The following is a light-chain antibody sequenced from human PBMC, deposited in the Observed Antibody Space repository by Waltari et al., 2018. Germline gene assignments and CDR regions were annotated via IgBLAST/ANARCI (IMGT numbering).Light chain of an antibody. Sequence: QSALTQPASVSGSPGQSITISCTGTSSDVGGYNYVSWYQQHPGKAPKLIIYDGSNRPSGVSNGFSGSKSGNTASLTISGLQAEDEADYYCSSYTSSSTVLFGGGTKLTVL. J-gene: IGLJ2*01. CDR2: DGS. CDR1: SSDVGGYNY. V-gene: IGLV2-14*03. CDR3: SSYTSSSTVL.